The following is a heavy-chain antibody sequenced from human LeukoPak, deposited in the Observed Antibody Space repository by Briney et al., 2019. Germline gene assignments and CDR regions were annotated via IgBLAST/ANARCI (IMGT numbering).Heavy chain of an antibody. J-gene: IGHJ4*02. Sequence: GGSLRLSCAGSGFTVSINYMSWVRQAPGKGLEWVSVIYSGGITYYADSVKGRFTISRDNSKNTLYLQMNSLRAEDTAVYYCARDSRPPSGFDYWGQGTLVTVSS. CDR1: GFTVSINY. CDR2: IYSGGIT. CDR3: ARDSRPPSGFDY. V-gene: IGHV3-53*01. D-gene: IGHD3-10*01.